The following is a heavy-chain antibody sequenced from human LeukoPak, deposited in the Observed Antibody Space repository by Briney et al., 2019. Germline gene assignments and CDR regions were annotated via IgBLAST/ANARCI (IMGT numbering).Heavy chain of an antibody. J-gene: IGHJ4*02. CDR1: GFTFSSYA. V-gene: IGHV3-23*01. CDR2: ISGSGDST. D-gene: IGHD2-2*01. Sequence: PGGSLRLSCAASGFTFSSYAMSWVRQAPGKGLEWVSAISGSGDSTYYADSVKGRFTISRDNSKNTLYLQMNSLRAEDTAVYYCAKTLLVVVPAAMDYWGQGTLVTVSS. CDR3: AKTLLVVVPAAMDY.